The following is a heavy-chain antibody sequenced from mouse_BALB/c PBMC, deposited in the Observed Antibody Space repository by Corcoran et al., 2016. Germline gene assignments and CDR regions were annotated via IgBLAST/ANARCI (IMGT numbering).Heavy chain of an antibody. CDR3: ARRHNYYGSSDDY. CDR2: INPYNGGT. Sequence: EVQLQQSGPELVKPGASVKMSCKASGYTFTSYVMHWVKQKPGQGLEWIGYINPYNGGTQYNEKFKGKATLTSDKSSSTAYMELSSLTSEDSAVYYCARRHNYYGSSDDYWGPVTTLTVSS. V-gene: IGHV1S136*01. J-gene: IGHJ2*01. CDR1: GYTFTSYV. D-gene: IGHD1-1*01.